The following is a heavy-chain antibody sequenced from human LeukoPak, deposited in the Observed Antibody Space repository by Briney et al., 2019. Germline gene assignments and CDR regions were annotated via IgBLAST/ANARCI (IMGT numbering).Heavy chain of an antibody. V-gene: IGHV3-30-3*01. J-gene: IGHJ4*02. D-gene: IGHD3-22*01. CDR3: ARGGDYDSSGYFDIDY. CDR1: GFTFSSYA. Sequence: PGGSLRLSCAASGFTFSSYAMHWVRQAPGKGLEWVAIISYDGSNKYYADSVKGRFTISRDNPKNTLYLQMNSLRAEDTAVYYCARGGDYDSSGYFDIDYWGQGTLVTVSS. CDR2: ISYDGSNK.